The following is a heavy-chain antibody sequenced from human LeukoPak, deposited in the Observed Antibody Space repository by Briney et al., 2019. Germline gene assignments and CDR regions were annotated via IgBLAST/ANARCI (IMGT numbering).Heavy chain of an antibody. CDR3: ARGGYTANRFDY. CDR1: GGSISSYY. V-gene: IGHV4-59*01. Sequence: SETLSLTCTVSGGSISSYYRSWIRQPPGKGLEWIGYIYYSGSTNYNPSLKSRVTISVDTSKNQFSLKLSSVTAADTAVYYCARGGYTANRFDYWGQGTLVTVSS. J-gene: IGHJ4*02. D-gene: IGHD5-18*01. CDR2: IYYSGST.